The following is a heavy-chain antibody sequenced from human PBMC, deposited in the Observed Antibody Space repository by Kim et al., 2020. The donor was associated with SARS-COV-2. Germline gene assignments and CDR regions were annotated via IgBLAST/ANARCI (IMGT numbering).Heavy chain of an antibody. D-gene: IGHD6-13*01. Sequence: GGSLRLSCAASGFTFSSYGMHWVRQAPGKGLEWVAVISYDGSNKYYADSVKGRFTISRDNSKNTLYLQMNSLRAEDTAVYYCAKDWSSSGGIDYWGQGTLVTVSS. V-gene: IGHV3-30*18. CDR3: AKDWSSSGGIDY. J-gene: IGHJ4*02. CDR2: ISYDGSNK. CDR1: GFTFSSYG.